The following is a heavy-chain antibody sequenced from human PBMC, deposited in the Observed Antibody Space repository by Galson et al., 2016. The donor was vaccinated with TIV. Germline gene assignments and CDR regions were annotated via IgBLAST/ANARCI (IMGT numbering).Heavy chain of an antibody. CDR1: GFTFSSYA. D-gene: IGHD6-19*01. CDR2: ITGGGGSS. CDR3: AKVPSSGFSYYYGIDV. Sequence: SLRLSCAASGFTFSSYALTWVRQAPGKGLEWVAAITGGGGSSYYADTVKGRFTISRDNSKKMLYLQLNSLRAEDTAVYYCAKVPSSGFSYYYGIDVWGRGTTVTVA. J-gene: IGHJ6*02. V-gene: IGHV3-23*01.